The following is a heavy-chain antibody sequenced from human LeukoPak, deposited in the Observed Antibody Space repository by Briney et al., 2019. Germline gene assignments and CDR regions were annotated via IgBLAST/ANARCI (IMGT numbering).Heavy chain of an antibody. D-gene: IGHD3-22*01. CDR2: IYHSGST. CDR3: ASAPQIVSTTEYFQH. V-gene: IGHV4-4*02. CDR1: GGSISSSNW. J-gene: IGHJ1*01. Sequence: PSGTLSLTCAVSGGSISSSNWWSWVRQPPGKGLEGLGEIYHSGSTNYNPSLKSRVTISVDKSKNQFSLKLSSVTAADTAVYYCASAPQIVSTTEYFQHWGQGTLVTVSS.